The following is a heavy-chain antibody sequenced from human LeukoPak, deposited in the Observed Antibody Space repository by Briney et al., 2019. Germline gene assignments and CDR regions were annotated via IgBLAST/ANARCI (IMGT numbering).Heavy chain of an antibody. CDR1: GFTFDDYG. J-gene: IGHJ4*02. CDR2: INWNGGST. D-gene: IGHD3-16*01. Sequence: GGSLRLSCAASGFTFDDYGMSWVRQAPGKGLEWVSGINWNGGSTGYADSVKGRFTISRDNAKNSLYLQMNSLRAEDTALYYCTRFAVAAVRGGGFDYWGQGTLVTVSS. V-gene: IGHV3-20*04. CDR3: TRFAVAAVRGGGFDY.